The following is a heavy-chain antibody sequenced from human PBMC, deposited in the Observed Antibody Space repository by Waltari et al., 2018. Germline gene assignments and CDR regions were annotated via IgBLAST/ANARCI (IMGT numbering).Heavy chain of an antibody. CDR1: GGSISSYY. CDR2: IYYSGRT. CDR3: AGGWGAAAGQLFDY. V-gene: IGHV4-59*01. Sequence: QVQLQESGPGLVKPSETLSLTCTVSGGSISSYYWSWIRQPPGKGLEWIGHIYYSGRTNYNPPLRSRVTIPVDTSKNQFSLKLSSVTAADTAVYYCAGGWGAAAGQLFDYWGQGTLVTVSS. D-gene: IGHD6-13*01. J-gene: IGHJ4*02.